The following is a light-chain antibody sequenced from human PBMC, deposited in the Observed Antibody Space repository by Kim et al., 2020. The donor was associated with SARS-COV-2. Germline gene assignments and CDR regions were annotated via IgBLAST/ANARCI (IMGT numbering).Light chain of an antibody. V-gene: IGKV1-5*03. CDR2: KAS. CDR1: QSFNDW. Sequence: DIQMTQFPSTLSGSVGDRVTITCRASQSFNDWLAWYQQKPGKAPNLLIYKASNLKSGVSSRFSGSGSGTEFTLTISSLQPDDAATYYCQQYSHYSRAVGQGTKVDNK. CDR3: QQYSHYSRA. J-gene: IGKJ1*01.